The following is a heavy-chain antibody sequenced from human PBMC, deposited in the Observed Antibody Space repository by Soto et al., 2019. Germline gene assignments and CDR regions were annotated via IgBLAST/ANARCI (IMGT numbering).Heavy chain of an antibody. D-gene: IGHD3-10*01. V-gene: IGHV3-21*01. J-gene: IGHJ5*02. CDR1: GFTFSSYS. Sequence: GGSLRLSCAASGFTFSSYSMNWVRQAPGKGLEWVSSISSSSSYIYYADSVKGRFTISRDNAKNSLYLQMNSLRAEDTAVYYCAGSSVNRVRWFDPWGQGTLVTVSS. CDR2: ISSSSSYI. CDR3: AGSSVNRVRWFDP.